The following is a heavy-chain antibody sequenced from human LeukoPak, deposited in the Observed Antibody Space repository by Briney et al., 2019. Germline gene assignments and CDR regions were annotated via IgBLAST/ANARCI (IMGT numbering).Heavy chain of an antibody. J-gene: IGHJ6*03. CDR1: GSSFTSYW. V-gene: IGHV5-51*01. CDR3: ARLSGSYYPYFYYYVDV. Sequence: GESLKISCKGSGSSFTSYWIGWVRQMPGKGLEWMGIIYPGDSDTRYSPSFQGQVTISADKSISTAYLQWSGLKASDTAMYFCARLSGSYYPYFYYYVDVWGKGTTVTVSS. CDR2: IYPGDSDT. D-gene: IGHD1-26*01.